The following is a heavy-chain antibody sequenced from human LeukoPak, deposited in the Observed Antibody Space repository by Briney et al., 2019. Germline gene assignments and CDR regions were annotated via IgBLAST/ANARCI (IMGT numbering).Heavy chain of an antibody. CDR3: ARDPSFITMVRGVSFDY. V-gene: IGHV3-30-3*01. Sequence: GGSLRLSCAASGFTFSSYAMHWVRQAPGKGLEWVAVISYDGSNKYYADSVKGRFTITRDNSKNTLYLQMNSLRAEGTAVYYCARDPSFITMVRGVSFDYWGQGTTVTVSS. D-gene: IGHD3-10*01. CDR2: ISYDGSNK. CDR1: GFTFSSYA. J-gene: IGHJ4*03.